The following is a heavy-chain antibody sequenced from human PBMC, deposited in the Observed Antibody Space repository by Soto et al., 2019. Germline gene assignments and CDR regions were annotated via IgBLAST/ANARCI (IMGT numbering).Heavy chain of an antibody. CDR1: GGSISGYY. CDR2: INHSGST. J-gene: IGHJ6*03. V-gene: IGHV4-34*01. Sequence: SETLSLTCTVSGGSISGYYWSWIRQPPGKGLEWIGEINHSGSTNYNPSLKSRVTISVDTSKNQFSLKLSSVTAADTAVYYCAREGGQPQYYYYYYYMDVWGKGTTVTVSS. CDR3: AREGGQPQYYYYYYYMDV.